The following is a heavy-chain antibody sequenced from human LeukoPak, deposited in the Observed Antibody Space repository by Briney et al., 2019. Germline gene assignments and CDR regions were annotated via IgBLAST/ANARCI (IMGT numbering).Heavy chain of an antibody. CDR3: ARSGDSSGYYPGAFDI. Sequence: SETLSLTCTVSGCSISSGYYWGWIRQPPGKGLEWIGSIYHSGSTYYNPSLKSRVTISVDTSKNQFSLKLSSVTAADTAVYYCARSGDSSGYYPGAFDIWGQGTMVTVSS. V-gene: IGHV4-38-2*02. J-gene: IGHJ3*02. CDR1: GCSISSGYY. CDR2: IYHSGST. D-gene: IGHD3-22*01.